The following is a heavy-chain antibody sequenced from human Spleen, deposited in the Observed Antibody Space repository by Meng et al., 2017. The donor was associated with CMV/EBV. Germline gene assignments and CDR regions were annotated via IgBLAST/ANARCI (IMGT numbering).Heavy chain of an antibody. J-gene: IGHJ5*02. CDR1: GGSFSGYY. CDR2: INHSGST. V-gene: IGHV4-34*01. D-gene: IGHD5-12*01. CDR3: ATSITTISWFDP. Sequence: SETLSLTCDVYGGSFSGYYWSWIRQPPGKGLEWIGEINHSGSTNYNPSLKSRVTISVDTSKNQFSLKLSSVTAADTAVYYCATSITTISWFDPWGQGTLVTVSS.